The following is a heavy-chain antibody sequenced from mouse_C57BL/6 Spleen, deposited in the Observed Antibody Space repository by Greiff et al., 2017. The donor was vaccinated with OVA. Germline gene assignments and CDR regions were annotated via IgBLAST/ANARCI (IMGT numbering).Heavy chain of an antibody. Sequence: EVKLVESGGDLVKPGGSLKLSCAASGFTFSSYGMSWVRQTPDKRLEWVATISSGGSYTYYPDSVKGRFTISRDNAKNTLYLQMSSLKSEDTAMYYCARLDGSSWFAYWGQGTLVTVSA. CDR3: ARLDGSSWFAY. V-gene: IGHV5-6*01. J-gene: IGHJ3*01. D-gene: IGHD1-1*01. CDR2: ISSGGSYT. CDR1: GFTFSSYG.